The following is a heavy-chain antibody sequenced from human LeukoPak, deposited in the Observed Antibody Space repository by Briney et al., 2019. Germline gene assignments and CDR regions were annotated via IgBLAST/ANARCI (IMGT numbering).Heavy chain of an antibody. CDR2: INTDGSGT. Sequence: PGGSLRLSCAASGFTFRNFWMYWVRQVPGKGLFWVSRINTDGSGTAYAEPVKGRFTISRDNANNTLYLQMNSLSAEDTAVYYCAKDLHGDYVRWGDYWGQGTLVTVSS. D-gene: IGHD3-10*02. CDR3: AKDLHGDYVRWGDY. V-gene: IGHV3-74*01. J-gene: IGHJ4*02. CDR1: GFTFRNFW.